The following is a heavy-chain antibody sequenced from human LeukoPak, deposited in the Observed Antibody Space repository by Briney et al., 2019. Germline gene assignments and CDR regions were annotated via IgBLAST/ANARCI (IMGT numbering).Heavy chain of an antibody. D-gene: IGHD2-15*01. Sequence: SETLSLTCTVSGGSISSGGYYWSWIRQHPGKGLEWIGYIYYSGSTYYNPSLKSRVTISVDTSKNQFSLNLSSVTAADTDVYYCESSRLRPSNWFDPWGQGTLVTVSS. CDR2: IYYSGST. CDR3: ESSRLRPSNWFDP. CDR1: GGSISSGGYY. J-gene: IGHJ5*02. V-gene: IGHV4-31*03.